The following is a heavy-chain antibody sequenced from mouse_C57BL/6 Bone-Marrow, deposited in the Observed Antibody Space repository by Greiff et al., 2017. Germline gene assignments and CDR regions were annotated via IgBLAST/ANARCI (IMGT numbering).Heavy chain of an antibody. CDR2: ISDGGSYT. J-gene: IGHJ3*01. CDR1: GFSFSSYA. V-gene: IGHV5-4*03. CDR3: ERGRITTSWAY. D-gene: IGHD2-4*01. Sequence: DVKLVESGGGLVKPGGSLKLSCAASGFSFSSYAMSWVRQTPEKRLEWVATISDGGSYTYYPDNVKGRFTITRAHAKNNLYLQMSHLKSEDTAMYYCERGRITTSWAYWGQGTRVTVSA.